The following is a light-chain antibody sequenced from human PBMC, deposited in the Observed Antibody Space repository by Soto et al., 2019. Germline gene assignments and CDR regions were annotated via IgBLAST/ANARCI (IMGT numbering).Light chain of an antibody. CDR2: TGS. CDR3: QQANSFPLP. J-gene: IGKJ4*01. CDR1: QGISSW. Sequence: DIQMTQSPSSVSASVGDRVSITCRTSQGISSWLAWYQQKPGRAPKLLIYTGSSLQSGVPSRFSGTGSGTDFNLTISSLQPEDVATYSCQQANSFPLPFGGGTKVEIK. V-gene: IGKV1-12*01.